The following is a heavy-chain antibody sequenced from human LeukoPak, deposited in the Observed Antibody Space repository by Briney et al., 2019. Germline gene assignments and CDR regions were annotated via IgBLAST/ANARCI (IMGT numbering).Heavy chain of an antibody. CDR3: ARGLIRGATYFDY. CDR1: GGSISSYY. D-gene: IGHD1-26*01. Sequence: SETLSLTCTVSGGSISSYYWGWIRQPPGKGLEWIGYIYYSGSTNYNPSLKSRVTISVDTSKNQFSLKLSSVTAADTAVYYCARGLIRGATYFDYWGQGTLVTVSS. V-gene: IGHV4-59*01. CDR2: IYYSGST. J-gene: IGHJ4*02.